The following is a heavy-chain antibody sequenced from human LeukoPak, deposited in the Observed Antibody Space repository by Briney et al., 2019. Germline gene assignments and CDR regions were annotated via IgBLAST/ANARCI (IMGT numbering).Heavy chain of an antibody. CDR1: GYTFTGYY. CDR2: INPNSGGT. V-gene: IGHV1-2*02. Sequence: GASVRVSCKASGYTFTGYYMHWVRQAPGQGLERMGWINPNSGGTNYAQKFQSRVTMTRDTSISTAYMELSRLRSDDTAVYYCAREDGGYSYGYLYYFDYWGQGTLVTVSS. D-gene: IGHD5-18*01. CDR3: AREDGGYSYGYLYYFDY. J-gene: IGHJ4*02.